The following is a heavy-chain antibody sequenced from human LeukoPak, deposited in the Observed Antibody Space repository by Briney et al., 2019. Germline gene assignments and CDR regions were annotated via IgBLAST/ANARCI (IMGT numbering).Heavy chain of an antibody. J-gene: IGHJ4*02. Sequence: SETLSLTCAVYGGSFSGYYWSWIRQPPGKGLEWIGYIYYSGSTYYNPSLKSRVTISVDTSKNQFSLKLSSVTAADTAVYYCARVALYYYDSSGYYAKEGFLYFDYWGQGTLVTVSS. V-gene: IGHV4-34*01. CDR1: GGSFSGYY. CDR3: ARVALYYYDSSGYYAKEGFLYFDY. D-gene: IGHD3-22*01. CDR2: IYYSGST.